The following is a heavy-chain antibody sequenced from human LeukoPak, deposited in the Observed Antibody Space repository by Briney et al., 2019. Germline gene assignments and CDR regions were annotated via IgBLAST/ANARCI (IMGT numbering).Heavy chain of an antibody. CDR2: IYYSGST. V-gene: IGHV4-39*01. J-gene: IGHJ4*02. CDR3: ARLPYYDFWSGPYYDY. Sequence: SETLSLTCTVSGGSISSSNYYWGWIRQPPGKGLEWIGSIYYSGSTYYNPSLKSRVTISVDTSKNQFSLKLSSVTAADTAVYYCARLPYYDFWSGPYYDYWGQGTLVTVSS. CDR1: GGSISSSNYY. D-gene: IGHD3-3*01.